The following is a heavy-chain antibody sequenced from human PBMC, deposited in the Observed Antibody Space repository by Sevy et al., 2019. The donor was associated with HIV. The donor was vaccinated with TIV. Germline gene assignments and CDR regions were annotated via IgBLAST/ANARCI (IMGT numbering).Heavy chain of an antibody. CDR1: GGTIVSSGQY. Sequence: SETLSLTCSVSGGTIVSSGQYWGWIRQTPGKGLEWIGSIYYNGHKYYNPSPNSRLTISIDTSKNQFSLNLSSVTAAATAIYFCEREAGDYDYDYGMDVWGQGTTVTVSS. CDR3: EREAGDYDYDYGMDV. CDR2: IYYNGHK. D-gene: IGHD4-17*01. J-gene: IGHJ6*02. V-gene: IGHV4-39*02.